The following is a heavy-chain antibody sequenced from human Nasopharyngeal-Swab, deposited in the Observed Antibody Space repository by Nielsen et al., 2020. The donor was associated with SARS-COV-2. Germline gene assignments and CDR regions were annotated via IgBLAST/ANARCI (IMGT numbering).Heavy chain of an antibody. CDR2: ITWNSGT. Sequence: SLKISCAASGFTYDDYAMHWVRQAPGKGLEWVSGITWNSGTGYTDSVKGRFTISRDNAKNSLYLQMNSLRADDTALYYCARDTYCSGGTCYGYGMAVWGQGTTVTVSS. D-gene: IGHD2-15*01. J-gene: IGHJ6*02. CDR3: ARDTYCSGGTCYGYGMAV. CDR1: GFTYDDYA. V-gene: IGHV3-9*01.